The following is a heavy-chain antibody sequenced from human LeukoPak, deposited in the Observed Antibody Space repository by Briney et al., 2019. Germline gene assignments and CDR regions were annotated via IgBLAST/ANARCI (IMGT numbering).Heavy chain of an antibody. V-gene: IGHV1-18*01. CDR3: ARDGAAYDFRSGYPSPYNWFDP. D-gene: IGHD3-3*01. J-gene: IGHJ5*02. Sequence: ASVKVSCKASGYTFTSYGISWLRQAPGQGLEWMGWISAYNGNTNYAQKLQGRVTMTTDTSTSTAYMELRSLRSDDTAVYYCARDGAAYDFRSGYPSPYNWFDPWGQGTLVTVSS. CDR2: ISAYNGNT. CDR1: GYTFTSYG.